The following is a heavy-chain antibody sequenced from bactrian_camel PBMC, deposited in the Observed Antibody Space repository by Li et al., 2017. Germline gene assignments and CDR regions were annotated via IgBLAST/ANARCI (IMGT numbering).Heavy chain of an antibody. CDR3: ATGWGDIIRVGPCFRY. CDR2: IYTGSGTT. D-gene: IGHD5*01. V-gene: IGHV3S40*01. J-gene: IGHJ6*01. CDR1: GYTYS. Sequence: VQLVESGGGSVQAGGSLRLSCAASGYTYSMGWFRQAPGKERAGVAAIYTGSGTTRYADSVKGRFTISQDNTNNTVYLQMNSLKPEDTAMYYCATGWGDIIRVGPCFRYWAQGTQVTVS.